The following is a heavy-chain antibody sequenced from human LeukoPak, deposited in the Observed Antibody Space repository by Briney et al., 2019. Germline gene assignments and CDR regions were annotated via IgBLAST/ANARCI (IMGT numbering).Heavy chain of an antibody. D-gene: IGHD1-26*01. Sequence: SETLSLTCTVSGGSISSGGYCWSWISQHPGKGLEWIGYIYYIGSTSYNPSRKSRVTISVSTSKNQISLKLSSVTAADTAVYYCARAESYSTYGMDVWGQGSTVTVYS. CDR3: ARAESYSTYGMDV. CDR1: GGSISSGGYC. CDR2: IYYIGST. J-gene: IGHJ6*02. V-gene: IGHV4-31*03.